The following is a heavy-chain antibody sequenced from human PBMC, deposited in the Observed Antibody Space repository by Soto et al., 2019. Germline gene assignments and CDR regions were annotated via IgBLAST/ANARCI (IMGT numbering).Heavy chain of an antibody. D-gene: IGHD4-17*01. Sequence: QVQLQESGPGLVKPSETLSLTCTVSGASIRGFYWSWIRQPPGKGLEWIGYIHYSGSTNYSPSLKRRVTLLVDTSRNQFSLKLSSVTAADTAVYYCATDYGGNSVFDYWGQGTRVTVSS. V-gene: IGHV4-59*12. CDR2: IHYSGST. J-gene: IGHJ4*02. CDR3: ATDYGGNSVFDY. CDR1: GASIRGFY.